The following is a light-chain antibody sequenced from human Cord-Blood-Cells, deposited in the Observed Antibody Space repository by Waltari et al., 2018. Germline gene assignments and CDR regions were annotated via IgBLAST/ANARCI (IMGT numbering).Light chain of an antibody. Sequence: EIVFTQSPGTLSLSPGERATLSCRASQSVSSGYLAWYQQKPGQAPRLLIYGASSRATGIPDRFSGSGSGTDFTLTISRLEPEDFAVYYCQQYGSSPALTFGGGTKVEIK. J-gene: IGKJ4*01. CDR2: GAS. CDR3: QQYGSSPALT. V-gene: IGKV3-20*01. CDR1: QSVSSGY.